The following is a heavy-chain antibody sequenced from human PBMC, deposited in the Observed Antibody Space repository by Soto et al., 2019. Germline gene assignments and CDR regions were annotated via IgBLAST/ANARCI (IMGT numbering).Heavy chain of an antibody. Sequence: AGGSLRLSCAVSGLTFNSYGFHWVRQAPGKGLEWVSYISYSGTTIYYADSVKGRFTVSRDNAKNSLSLQMNSLRDEDTAVYYCAPRGYWGQGTLVTVSS. CDR1: GLTFNSYG. CDR3: APRGY. CDR2: ISYSGTTI. V-gene: IGHV3-48*02. J-gene: IGHJ4*02.